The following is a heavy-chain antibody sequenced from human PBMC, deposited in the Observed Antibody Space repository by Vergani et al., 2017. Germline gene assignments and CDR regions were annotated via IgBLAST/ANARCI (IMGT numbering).Heavy chain of an antibody. J-gene: IGHJ3*02. CDR3: ARVSGPDAFDI. V-gene: IGHV3-64D*06. D-gene: IGHD6-25*01. CDR1: GFTFSSYA. Sequence: EVQLVESGGGLVQPGGSLRLSCSASGFTFSSYAMHWVRQAPGKGLEYVSAISSNGGSTYYADSVKGRFTISRDNSKNTLYLQMNSLRAEDTAVYYCARVSGPDAFDIWGQGTMVTVSS. CDR2: ISSNGGST.